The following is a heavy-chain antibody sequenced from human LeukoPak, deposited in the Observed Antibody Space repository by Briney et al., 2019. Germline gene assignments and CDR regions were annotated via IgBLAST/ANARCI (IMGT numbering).Heavy chain of an antibody. CDR3: ARAPNNWNDLIVAY. Sequence: GASVKVSCKSSGYTFTGYYLHWVRQAPGQGLEWMGWINPNSGGTNYAQKFQGRVSMTRDTSISTAYMALSRLRSDDTAVYYCARAPNNWNDLIVAYWGQGTLVTVSS. CDR2: INPNSGGT. V-gene: IGHV1-2*02. J-gene: IGHJ4*02. CDR1: GYTFTGYY. D-gene: IGHD1-1*01.